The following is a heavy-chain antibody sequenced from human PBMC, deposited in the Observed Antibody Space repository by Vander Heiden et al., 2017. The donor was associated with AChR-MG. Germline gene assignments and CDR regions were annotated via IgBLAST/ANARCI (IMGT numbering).Heavy chain of an antibody. J-gene: IGHJ4*02. V-gene: IGHV4-59*01. Sequence: QVQLQESGPGLVKPSETLSLTCTVSGASINSFYWSWIRQSPGKGLEWVGFIHYPGATRYNPSLKGRVTMSLDTSKMQFSLRMTSVSTADTAVYYCAGGETMTTGFAHWGQGALVTVSS. CDR3: AGGETMTTGFAH. CDR1: GASINSFY. D-gene: IGHD4-17*01. CDR2: IHYPGAT.